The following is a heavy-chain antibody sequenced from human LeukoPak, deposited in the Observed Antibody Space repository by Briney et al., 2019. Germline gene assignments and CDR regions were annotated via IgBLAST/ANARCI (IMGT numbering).Heavy chain of an antibody. J-gene: IGHJ4*02. CDR3: ARGVMTDTVPIHFDY. CDR2: ISYDGFNK. Sequence: GRSLRLSCAASGFTFSRSAMHWVRQAPGKGLEWVALISYDGFNKYYADSVKGRFTISRDNSKNTLYLQMNSLRAEDTAVFYCARGVMTDTVPIHFDYWGQGTLVTVSS. CDR1: GFTFSRSA. D-gene: IGHD3-16*01. V-gene: IGHV3-30*04.